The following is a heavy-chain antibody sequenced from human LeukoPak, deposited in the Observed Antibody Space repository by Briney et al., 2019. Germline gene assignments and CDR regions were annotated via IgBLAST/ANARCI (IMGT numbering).Heavy chain of an antibody. Sequence: GGSLRLSCVASGFTVSSNYMSWVRQAPGKGLEWVSVNYSGGSTYYADSVKGRFTISRDNSKNTLYLQMTSLRAEDTAVYYCASGSGSYRTPYYYMDVWGTGTTVTVSS. J-gene: IGHJ6*03. V-gene: IGHV3-53*01. CDR1: GFTVSSNY. CDR3: ASGSGSYRTPYYYMDV. CDR2: NYSGGST. D-gene: IGHD3-10*01.